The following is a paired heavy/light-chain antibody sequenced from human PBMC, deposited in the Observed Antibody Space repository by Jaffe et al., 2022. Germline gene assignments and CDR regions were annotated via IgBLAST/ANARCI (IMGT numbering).Heavy chain of an antibody. V-gene: IGHV3-23*01. J-gene: IGHJ6*03. Sequence: EMQLLESGGGLVQPGGSLRLSCAASGFTFSSYAMSWVRQAPGKGLEWVSGISGSGGSTDHADSVKGRFTISRDNSKNTLYLQMNSLRAEDTALYYCAKGSNRVAAIPYYYYFYMDVWGKGTTVTVSS. D-gene: IGHD2-21*02. CDR3: AKGSNRVAAIPYYYYFYMDV. CDR2: ISGSGGST. CDR1: GFTFSSYA.
Light chain of an antibody. CDR1: QSVLYSSNNKNF. Sequence: DIVMTQSPDSLAVSLGERATINCKSSQSVLYSSNNKNFLAWYQQKPGQPPKLLIYWASTRESGVPDRFSGSGSGTDFTLTISSLQAEDVAVYYCQQYYSIPWTFGHGTKVEIK. CDR2: WAS. V-gene: IGKV4-1*01. CDR3: QQYYSIPWT. J-gene: IGKJ1*01.